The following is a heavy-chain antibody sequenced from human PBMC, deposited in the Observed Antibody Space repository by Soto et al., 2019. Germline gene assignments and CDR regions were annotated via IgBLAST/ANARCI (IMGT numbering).Heavy chain of an antibody. CDR2: IYHSGST. Sequence: PSETLSLTCAVSGGSISSGGYSWSWIRQPPGKGLEWIGYIYHSGSTYYNPSLKSRVSISVDRSKNQFSLKLSSVTAADTAVYYCVRYDSSGYYSRPYYYGMDVWGQGTTVTVSS. CDR3: VRYDSSGYYSRPYYYGMDV. D-gene: IGHD3-22*01. CDR1: GGSISSGGYS. V-gene: IGHV4-30-2*01. J-gene: IGHJ6*02.